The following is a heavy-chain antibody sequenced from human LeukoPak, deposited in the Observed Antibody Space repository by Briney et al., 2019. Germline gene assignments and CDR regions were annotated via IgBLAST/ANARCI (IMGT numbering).Heavy chain of an antibody. V-gene: IGHV4-38-2*02. D-gene: IGHD3-10*01. CDR1: GYCISTGYY. CDR2: IYHSGST. CDR3: ARDLWYFSL. Sequence: SETLSLTCTVSGYCISTGYYWDWIRQPPGEGPEWIGSIYHSGSTYYNPSLKGRVTISRDTSKNQFSLKLSSVTAADTAVYYCARDLWYFSLWGQGTLVTVSS. J-gene: IGHJ4*02.